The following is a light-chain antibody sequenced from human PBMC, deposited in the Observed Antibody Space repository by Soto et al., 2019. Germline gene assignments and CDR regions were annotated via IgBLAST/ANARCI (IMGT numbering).Light chain of an antibody. CDR3: QQSYNSPQT. V-gene: IGKV1-39*01. Sequence: DIQMTQSPSSLSASVGDEVTITCRASQTIMTYLNWYQLKPGKPPRLLIYAASSLQSGVPSRFSGSGSGTDFTLTISSLQPEDVATYSCQQSYNSPQTLGRGTKVDI. J-gene: IGKJ1*01. CDR1: QTIMTY. CDR2: AAS.